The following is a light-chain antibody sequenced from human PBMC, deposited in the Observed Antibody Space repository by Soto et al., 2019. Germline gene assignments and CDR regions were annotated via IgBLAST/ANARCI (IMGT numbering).Light chain of an antibody. Sequence: QSALAQPASVSGSPEQSITMSCTGTSSDVGSYNLVSWYQQHPGKAPKLIIYEGSKRPSGVSNRFSGSKSGNTASLTISGLQAEDEADYYCCSYAGSSTPYVFGTGTKVTVL. CDR1: SSDVGSYNL. J-gene: IGLJ1*01. CDR3: CSYAGSSTPYV. CDR2: EGS. V-gene: IGLV2-23*01.